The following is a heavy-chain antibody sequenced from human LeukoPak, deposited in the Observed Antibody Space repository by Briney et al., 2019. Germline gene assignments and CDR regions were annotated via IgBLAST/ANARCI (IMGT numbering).Heavy chain of an antibody. CDR2: ISGSGGST. J-gene: IGHJ4*02. CDR3: AKDGPTLDY. CDR1: GGTFSSNA. V-gene: IGHV3-23*01. Sequence: SCKASGGTFSSNAISWVRQAPGKGLEWVSAISGSGGSTYYADSVKGRFTISRDNSKNTLYLQMNSLRAEDTAVYYCAKDGPTLDYWGQGTLVTVSS.